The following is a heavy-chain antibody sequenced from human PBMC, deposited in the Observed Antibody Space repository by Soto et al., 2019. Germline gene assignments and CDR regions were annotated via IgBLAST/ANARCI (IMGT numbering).Heavy chain of an antibody. CDR1: GGSVSIGTYY. Sequence: SETLSVTCTVPGGSVSIGTYYWSWIRQPPGKGLEWIGFIHYSGSTNYNPSLKSRVTMSVDTSKNQFSLKLTSVNAADTAVYYCARSVFPWGQGTLVTVSS. CDR2: IHYSGST. CDR3: ARSVFP. V-gene: IGHV4-61*01. J-gene: IGHJ5*02.